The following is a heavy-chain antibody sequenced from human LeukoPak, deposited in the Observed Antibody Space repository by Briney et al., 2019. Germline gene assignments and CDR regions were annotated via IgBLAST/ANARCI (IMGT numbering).Heavy chain of an antibody. CDR3: ARGPPRGKYYYMDV. D-gene: IGHD1-1*01. CDR1: GFTFSSFD. V-gene: IGHV3-13*01. CDR2: IGTASDT. Sequence: GGSLRLSCAASGFTFSSFDMHWVRQPTGQGLEWVSTIGTASDTYYPGSVEGRFTLSRDNAKNFSYLQMNSLTAGDTAVYYCARGPPRGKYYYMDVWGKGTTVTVSS. J-gene: IGHJ6*03.